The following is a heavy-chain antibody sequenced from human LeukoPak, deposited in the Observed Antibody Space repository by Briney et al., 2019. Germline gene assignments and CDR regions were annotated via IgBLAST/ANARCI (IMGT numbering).Heavy chain of an antibody. CDR1: GFTFSNYA. CDR3: ARGNYYDYAFDV. D-gene: IGHD3-22*01. J-gene: IGHJ3*01. Sequence: GGSLRLSCAASGFTFSNYAMHWVRQAPGKGLEWVSVMHIGGQTFYANSVKDRFTLSRDESKNTLYLQMHSLRAEDTAVYYCARGNYYDYAFDVWGQGTMVTVSS. CDR2: MHIGGQT. V-gene: IGHV3-66*01.